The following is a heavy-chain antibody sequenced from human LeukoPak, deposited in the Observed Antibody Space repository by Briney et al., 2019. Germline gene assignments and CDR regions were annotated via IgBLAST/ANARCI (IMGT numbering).Heavy chain of an antibody. CDR2: IYYSGST. D-gene: IGHD6-19*01. J-gene: IGHJ4*02. Sequence: RPSETLSLTCTVSGGSISSSSYYWGWIRQPPGKGLEWIGSIYYSGSTYYNPSLKSRVTISVDTSKNQFSLKLSSVTAADTAVYYCARGPQWLVGMDYWGQGTLVTVSS. CDR1: GGSISSSSYY. V-gene: IGHV4-39*07. CDR3: ARGPQWLVGMDY.